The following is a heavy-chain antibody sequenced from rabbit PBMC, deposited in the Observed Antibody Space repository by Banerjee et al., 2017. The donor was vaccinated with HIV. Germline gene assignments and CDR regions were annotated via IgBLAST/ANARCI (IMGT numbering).Heavy chain of an antibody. Sequence: QEQLQESGGDLVKPGASLTLTCKASGFDLSSYYDMCWVRQAPGKGLEWIACIYAGSSSSTDYASWAKGRFTISKTSSTTVTLQMTSLTAADTATYFCARDVYRSGWNGDFNLWGPGTLVTVS. CDR3: ARDVYRSGWNGDFNL. V-gene: IGHV1S45*01. J-gene: IGHJ4*01. D-gene: IGHD4-1*01. CDR1: GFDLSSYYD. CDR2: IYAGSSSST.